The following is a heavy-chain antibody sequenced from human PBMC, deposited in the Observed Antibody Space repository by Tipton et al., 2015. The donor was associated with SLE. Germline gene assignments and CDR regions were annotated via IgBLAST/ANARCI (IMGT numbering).Heavy chain of an antibody. D-gene: IGHD3-10*01. CDR3: AKGKSGSYRDVFNI. CDR1: GFTFTSYW. J-gene: IGHJ3*02. V-gene: IGHV5-51*03. CDR2: IYPGDSDT. Sequence: QLVQSGAEVKKPGESLKISCKGSGFTFTSYWIGWVRQLLGKGLEWMGIIYPGDSDTRYSLSFQGQVTISADKSITTAYLQWSSLKASDTAMYYCAKGKSGSYRDVFNIWGQGTMVTVSS.